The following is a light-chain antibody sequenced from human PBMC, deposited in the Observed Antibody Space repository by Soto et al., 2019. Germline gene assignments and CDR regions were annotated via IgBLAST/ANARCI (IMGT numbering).Light chain of an antibody. Sequence: EIVLTQSPDTLSLSPGERATLSCKASQSVSSYLAWYQQKPGQAPRLLIYAASNRATGIPARFSGSGSGTDFTLTISSLEADDFAVCYCQQRRNWALTFGEATTVEIK. CDR1: QSVSSY. J-gene: IGKJ4*01. CDR3: QQRRNWALT. CDR2: AAS. V-gene: IGKV3-11*01.